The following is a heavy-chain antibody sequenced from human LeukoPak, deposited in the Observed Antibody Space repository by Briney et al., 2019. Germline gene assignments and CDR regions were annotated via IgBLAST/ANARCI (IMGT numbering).Heavy chain of an antibody. CDR2: ISGSGGST. D-gene: IGHD3-3*01. CDR3: AKVFGRVGTFDY. V-gene: IGHV3-23*01. J-gene: IGHJ4*02. Sequence: GGSLRLSCAASGFTFSSYAMSWVRQAPGKGLEWVSAISGSGGSTYYADSVKGRFTISRDNSKNTLYLQMNSLRAEDTAIYYCAKVFGRVGTFDYWGQGTLVTVSS. CDR1: GFTFSSYA.